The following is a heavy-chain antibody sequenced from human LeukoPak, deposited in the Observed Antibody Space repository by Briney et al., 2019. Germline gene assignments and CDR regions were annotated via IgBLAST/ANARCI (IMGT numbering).Heavy chain of an antibody. Sequence: SETLSLACAVYGGSFSGYYWSWIRQPPGKGLEGIGEINHSGSTNYNPSLKSRVTISVDTSKNQFSLKLSSVTAADTAVYYCARGGGVLTGYLDYWGQGTLVTVSS. CDR1: GGSFSGYY. J-gene: IGHJ4*02. V-gene: IGHV4-34*01. CDR3: ARGGGVLTGYLDY. CDR2: INHSGST. D-gene: IGHD3-9*01.